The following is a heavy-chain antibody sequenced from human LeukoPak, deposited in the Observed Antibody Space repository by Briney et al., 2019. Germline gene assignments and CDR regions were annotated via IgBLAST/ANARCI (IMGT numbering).Heavy chain of an antibody. J-gene: IGHJ4*02. CDR3: ARAPYYFDTNDYYPY. CDR2: ISAYNGKP. CDR1: GGTFSSYA. Sequence: ASVKVSCKASGGTFSSYAISWVRQAPGQGFEWMGWISAYNGKPNYAQKLQARVTMTTDTSTTTAYMELRSLRSDDTAVYYCARAPYYFDTNDYYPYWGQGTLVTVSS. D-gene: IGHD3-22*01. V-gene: IGHV1-18*01.